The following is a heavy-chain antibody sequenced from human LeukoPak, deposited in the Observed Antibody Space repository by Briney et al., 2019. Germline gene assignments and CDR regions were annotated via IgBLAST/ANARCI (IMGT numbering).Heavy chain of an antibody. V-gene: IGHV3-23*01. Sequence: GGSLRLSCAASGFTFSSYAMSWVRQAPGKGLEWVSAISGSGGSTYYADSVKGRFTISRDSSKNTLYLRVNSLRAEDTAVYYCARTVVAANYDAFDIWGPGTMVTVSS. J-gene: IGHJ3*02. CDR2: ISGSGGST. CDR1: GFTFSSYA. D-gene: IGHD2-15*01. CDR3: ARTVVAANYDAFDI.